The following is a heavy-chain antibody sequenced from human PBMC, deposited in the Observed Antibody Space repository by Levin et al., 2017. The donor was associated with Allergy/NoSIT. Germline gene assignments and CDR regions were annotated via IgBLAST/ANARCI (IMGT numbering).Heavy chain of an antibody. V-gene: IGHV3-21*01. D-gene: IGHD6-13*01. Sequence: PGESLKISCAASGFTFSSYSMNWVRQAPGKGLEWVSSISSGSSYIYYADSVKGRFTISRDNAKNSLFLQMNSLRAEDTAVYYCARDGRLAAAGDFDYWGQGTLVTVSS. CDR3: ARDGRLAAAGDFDY. J-gene: IGHJ4*02. CDR2: ISSGSSYI. CDR1: GFTFSSYS.